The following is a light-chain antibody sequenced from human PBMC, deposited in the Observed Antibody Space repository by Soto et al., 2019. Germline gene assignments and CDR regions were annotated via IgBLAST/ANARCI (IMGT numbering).Light chain of an antibody. CDR1: SSNIGAGYD. CDR2: GNS. Sequence: QSVLTQPPSVSGAPGQRVTISCTGSSSNIGAGYDVHWYQQLPGTAPKLLIYGNSNRPSGVPDRFSGSKSCTSASLAITGVQAEDEADYYCQSYDSSLSGYYVFGTGTKLTVL. J-gene: IGLJ1*01. V-gene: IGLV1-40*01. CDR3: QSYDSSLSGYYV.